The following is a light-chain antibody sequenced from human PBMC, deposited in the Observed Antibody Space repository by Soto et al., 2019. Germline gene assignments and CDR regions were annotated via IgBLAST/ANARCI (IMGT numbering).Light chain of an antibody. Sequence: QTVVTQEPSFSVSPGGTVTLTFGLSSGSVSTSYYPSWYQQTPGQAPRTLISSTNTRSSGVPDRFSGSILGNKAALTITGAQADYESDCYWVLYMGSGISVFGGGTKLTVL. CDR3: VLYMGSGISV. J-gene: IGLJ3*02. V-gene: IGLV8-61*01. CDR2: STN. CDR1: SGSVSTSYY.